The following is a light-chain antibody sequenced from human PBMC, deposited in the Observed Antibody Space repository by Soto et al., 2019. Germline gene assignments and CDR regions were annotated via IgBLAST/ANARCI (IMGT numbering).Light chain of an antibody. CDR1: SSY. V-gene: IGKV1-9*01. Sequence: SSYLAWYQQRPGKPPKLLIYGASTLQSGVPSRFSGSGSGTDFTLTISSLQPEDFATYYCQEFNSYPVTFGQGTRLEIK. CDR2: GAS. CDR3: QEFNSYPVT. J-gene: IGKJ5*01.